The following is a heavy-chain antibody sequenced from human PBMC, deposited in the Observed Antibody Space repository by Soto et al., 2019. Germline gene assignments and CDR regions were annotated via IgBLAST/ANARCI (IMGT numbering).Heavy chain of an antibody. CDR2: IIPILGIA. Sequence: SVXXSCXASGGTFSXXXXXXVXQAPGQGLEWMGRIIPILGIANYAQKFQGRVTITADKSTSTAYMELSSLRSEDTAVYYCARVSLELRESWFGPWGQGTLVTVSS. CDR1: GGTFSXXX. V-gene: IGHV1-69*04. D-gene: IGHD1-7*01. CDR3: ARVSLELRESWFGP. J-gene: IGHJ5*02.